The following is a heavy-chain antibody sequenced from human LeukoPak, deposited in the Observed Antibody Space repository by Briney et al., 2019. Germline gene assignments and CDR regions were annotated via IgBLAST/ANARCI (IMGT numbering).Heavy chain of an antibody. CDR3: AKNYYDSSGYYFDY. Sequence: GGSLRLSCAASGFTLSSYGMHWVRQAPGKGLEWVALIRYDGSNKYYADSVKGRFTISRDNSKNTLYLQMNSLRAEDTALYYCAKNYYDSSGYYFDYWGQGTLVTVSS. D-gene: IGHD3-22*01. CDR2: IRYDGSNK. V-gene: IGHV3-30*02. J-gene: IGHJ4*02. CDR1: GFTLSSYG.